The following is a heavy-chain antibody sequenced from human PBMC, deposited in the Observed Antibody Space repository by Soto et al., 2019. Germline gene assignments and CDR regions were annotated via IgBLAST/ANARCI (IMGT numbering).Heavy chain of an antibody. D-gene: IGHD3-9*01. CDR1: GGSISSGGYY. CDR2: IYYSGST. CDR3: AWTYYDILTGSYGPYYMDV. Sequence: SETLSLTCTVSGGSISSGGYYWSWIRQHPGKGLEWIGYIYYSGSTYYNPSLKSRVTISVDTSKNQFSLKLSSVTAADTAVYYCAWTYYDILTGSYGPYYMDVWGKGTTVTVSS. J-gene: IGHJ6*03. V-gene: IGHV4-31*03.